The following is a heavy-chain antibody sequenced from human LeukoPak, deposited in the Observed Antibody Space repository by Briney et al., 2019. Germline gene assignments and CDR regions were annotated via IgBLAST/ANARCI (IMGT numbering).Heavy chain of an antibody. J-gene: IGHJ3*02. V-gene: IGHV3-23*01. Sequence: GGSLRLSCAASGFTFSSYAMSWVRQAPGNGLEWVSAISGSGGSTYYADSVKGRFTISRDNSKNTLYLQMNSLRAEDTAVYYCAKDEVPRWFGDPDAFDIWGQGTMVTVSS. D-gene: IGHD3-10*01. CDR2: ISGSGGST. CDR1: GFTFSSYA. CDR3: AKDEVPRWFGDPDAFDI.